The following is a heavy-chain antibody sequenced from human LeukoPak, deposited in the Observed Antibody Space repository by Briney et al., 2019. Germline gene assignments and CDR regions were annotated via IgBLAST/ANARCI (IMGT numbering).Heavy chain of an antibody. CDR3: ASRYYYDSSGYYIWNY. V-gene: IGHV4-61*01. Sequence: PSETLSLTCTVSGGSVSSGSCYWSWIRRPPGKGLEWIGYIYYSGSTNYNPSLESRVTISVDTSKNQFSLKLSSVTAADTAVYYCASRYYYDSSGYYIWNYWGQGTLVTVSS. CDR2: IYYSGST. D-gene: IGHD3-22*01. CDR1: GGSVSSGSCY. J-gene: IGHJ4*02.